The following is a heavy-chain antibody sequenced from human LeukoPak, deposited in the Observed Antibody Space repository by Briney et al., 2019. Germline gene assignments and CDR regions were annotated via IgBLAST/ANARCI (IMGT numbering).Heavy chain of an antibody. D-gene: IGHD2-15*01. V-gene: IGHV4-31*03. J-gene: IGHJ4*02. CDR3: ARVGSCSGGSCYSGLFDY. CDR1: GGSISSGGYY. Sequence: PSETLSLTCTVSGGSISSGGYYWSWIRQHPGKGLEWIGYIYYSGSTYYNPSLKSRVTISVDTSKNQFSLKLSSVTAADTAVYYCARVGSCSGGSCYSGLFDYWGQGTLVTVSS. CDR2: IYYSGST.